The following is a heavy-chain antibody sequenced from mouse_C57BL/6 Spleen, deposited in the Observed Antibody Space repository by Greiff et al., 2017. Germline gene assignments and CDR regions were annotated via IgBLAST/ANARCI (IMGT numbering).Heavy chain of an antibody. V-gene: IGHV5-17*01. CDR2: ISSGSSTI. J-gene: IGHJ4*01. D-gene: IGHD1-1*01. CDR1: GFTFSDYG. Sequence: EVKLVESGGGLVKPGGSLKLSCAASGFTFSDYGMHWVRQAPEKGLEWVAYISSGSSTIYYADTVKGRFTISRENAKNTLFLQMTSLRSEDTAMYYCARIYYGSSYERVYYAMDYWGQGTSVTVSS. CDR3: ARIYYGSSYERVYYAMDY.